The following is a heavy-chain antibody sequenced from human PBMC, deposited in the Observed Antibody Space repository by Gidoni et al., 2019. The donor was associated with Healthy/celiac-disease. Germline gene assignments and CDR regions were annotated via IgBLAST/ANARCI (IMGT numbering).Heavy chain of an antibody. D-gene: IGHD3-22*01. CDR1: GGTFSSYA. J-gene: IGHJ4*02. Sequence: QVQLVQSGAEVKKPGSSVKVSCKASGGTFSSYAISWVRQAPGQGFAWMGGIIPICGTANYAQKFQGRVTITADESTSTAYMELSSLRSEDTAVYYCARDLDSSGSRGPFDYWGQGTLVTVSS. CDR2: IIPICGTA. CDR3: ARDLDSSGSRGPFDY. V-gene: IGHV1-69*01.